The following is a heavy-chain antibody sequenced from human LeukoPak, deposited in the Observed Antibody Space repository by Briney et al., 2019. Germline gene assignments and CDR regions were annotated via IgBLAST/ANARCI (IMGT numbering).Heavy chain of an antibody. D-gene: IGHD2-2*01. CDR2: IYYSGST. V-gene: IGHV4-30-4*08. J-gene: IGHJ5*02. Sequence: PSETLSLTCTVSGGSISSGDYYWSWIRQPPGKGLEWIGYIYYSGSTYYNPSLKSRATISVDTSKNQFSLKLSSVTAADTAVYYCAREGTGYCSSTSYCYWFDPWGQGTLVTVSS. CDR3: AREGTGYCSSTSYCYWFDP. CDR1: GGSISSGDYY.